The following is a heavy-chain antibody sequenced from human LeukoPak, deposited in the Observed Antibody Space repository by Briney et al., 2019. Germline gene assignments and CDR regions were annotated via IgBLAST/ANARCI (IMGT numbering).Heavy chain of an antibody. J-gene: IGHJ5*02. CDR2: INHSGST. CDR1: GGSFSGYY. D-gene: IGHD6-13*01. CDR3: ARGSSSWRYNWFDP. V-gene: IGHV4-34*01. Sequence: PSETLSLTCAVYGGSFSGYYWSWIRQPPGKGLEWIGEINHSGSTNYNPSLKSRVTISVDPSKNQFSLKLSSVTAADTAVYYCARGSSSWRYNWFDPWGQGTLVTVSS.